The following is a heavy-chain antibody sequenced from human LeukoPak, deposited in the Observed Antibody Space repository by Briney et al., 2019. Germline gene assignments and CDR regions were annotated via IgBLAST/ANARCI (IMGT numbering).Heavy chain of an antibody. Sequence: GGSLRLSCAASGFTFSSYSMNWVRQAPGKGLEWVSYISSSSSTIYYADSVKGRFTISRDNAKNSLYLQMNSLRAEDTAVYYCARDNRLRGYSYSYGAFDIWGQGTMVTVSS. CDR2: ISSSSSTI. D-gene: IGHD5-18*01. J-gene: IGHJ3*02. CDR1: GFTFSSYS. V-gene: IGHV3-48*01. CDR3: ARDNRLRGYSYSYGAFDI.